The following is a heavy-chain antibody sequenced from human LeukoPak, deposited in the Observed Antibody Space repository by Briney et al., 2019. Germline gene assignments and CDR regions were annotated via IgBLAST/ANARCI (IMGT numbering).Heavy chain of an antibody. D-gene: IGHD3-10*01. CDR3: AREGIGSGSYYNINWFDP. J-gene: IGHJ5*02. CDR1: GGSISSGGYY. V-gene: IGHV4-31*03. Sequence: SQTLSLTCTVSGGSISSGGYYWSWIRQHPGKGLEWIGYIYYSGSTYYNPSLKSRVTISADTSKNQFSLKLSSVTAADTAVYYCAREGIGSGSYYNINWFDPWGQGTLVTVSS. CDR2: IYYSGST.